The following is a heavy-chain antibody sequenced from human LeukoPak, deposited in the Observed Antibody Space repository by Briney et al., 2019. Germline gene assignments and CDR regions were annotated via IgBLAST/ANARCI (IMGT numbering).Heavy chain of an antibody. D-gene: IGHD3-22*01. CDR3: ARGVLTYYYDSSGYSSLDY. CDR1: GYTFTSYY. J-gene: IGHJ4*02. CDR2: INPSGGST. V-gene: IGHV1-46*01. Sequence: GASVKVSCKASGYTFTSYYMHWVRQAPGQGLEWMGIINPSGGSTSYAQKFQGRVTMTRDTSTSTVYMELSSLRSEDTAVYYCARGVLTYYYDSSGYSSLDYWGQGTLVTVSS.